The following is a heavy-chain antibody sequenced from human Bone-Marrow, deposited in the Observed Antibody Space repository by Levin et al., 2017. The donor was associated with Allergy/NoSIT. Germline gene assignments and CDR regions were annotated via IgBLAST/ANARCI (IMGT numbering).Heavy chain of an antibody. CDR1: GGTFSTTS. J-gene: IGHJ3*02. CDR2: IIPIYGIA. CDR3: ARGPQHCTSSTCYDAFDI. V-gene: IGHV1-69*02. D-gene: IGHD2-2*01. Sequence: KLGESLKISCKASGGTFSTTSISWLRQAPGQGLEWMGRIIPIYGIANHAQKFQGRVTITADTSTSTGDMELSSLRSEDTAVYYCARGPQHCTSSTCYDAFDIWGQGTMVTVSS.